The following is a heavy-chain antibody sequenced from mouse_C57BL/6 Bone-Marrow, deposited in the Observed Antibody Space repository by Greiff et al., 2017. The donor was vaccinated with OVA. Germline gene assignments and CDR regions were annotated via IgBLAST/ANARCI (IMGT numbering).Heavy chain of an antibody. V-gene: IGHV3-6*01. D-gene: IGHD1-1*01. J-gene: IGHJ2*01. CDR1: GYSITSGYY. Sequence: EVKLMESGPGLVKPSQSLSLTCSVTGYSITSGYYWNWIRQFPGNKLEWMGYISYDGSNNYNPSLKNRISITRDTSKNQFFLKLNSVTTEDTATYYGARGPYYYGSLFDYWGQGTTLTVSS. CDR3: ARGPYYYGSLFDY. CDR2: ISYDGSN.